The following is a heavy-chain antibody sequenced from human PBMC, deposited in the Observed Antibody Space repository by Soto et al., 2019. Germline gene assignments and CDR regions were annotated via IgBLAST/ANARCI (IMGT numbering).Heavy chain of an antibody. Sequence: QVQLQESGPGLVKPSETLSLTCTVSGGSISSYYWSWIRQPPGKGLEWIGYIYYSGSTNYNPSLETRVTITLDTSKNQSSLKLSSVTAADTAVYYCARRYGYTFDYWGQGTLVTVSS. V-gene: IGHV4-59*08. CDR3: ARRYGYTFDY. J-gene: IGHJ4*02. CDR2: IYYSGST. CDR1: GGSISSYY. D-gene: IGHD1-1*01.